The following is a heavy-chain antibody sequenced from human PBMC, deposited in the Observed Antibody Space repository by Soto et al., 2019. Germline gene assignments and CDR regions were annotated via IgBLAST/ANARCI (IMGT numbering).Heavy chain of an antibody. J-gene: IGHJ3*02. CDR3: ARGGDYHGYDI. V-gene: IGHV3-74*01. Sequence: EVQLVESGGGLVQPGGSLRLSCAASGFTFSRYWIHWVRQAPGKGLVWVSCIDSDGSSAIYADSVKGRFNISRDNAKNTLYLQMNSLRAEDTAVYYCARGGDYHGYDIWGQGTMVTVSS. CDR1: GFTFSRYW. CDR2: IDSDGSSA. D-gene: IGHD2-21*02.